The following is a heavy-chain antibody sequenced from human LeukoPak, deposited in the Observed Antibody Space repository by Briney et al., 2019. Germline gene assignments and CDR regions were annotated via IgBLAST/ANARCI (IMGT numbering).Heavy chain of an antibody. V-gene: IGHV3-30*03. D-gene: IGHD3-22*01. J-gene: IGHJ4*02. CDR1: GFTFSDYG. CDR2: ISYDGSNK. Sequence: GGSLRLSCAASGFTFSDYGMHWVRQAPGKGLEWVAVISYDGSNKYYADSVKGRFTISRDNSKNTLYLQMNSLRAEDTAVYYCARDVVYYYDSSGYSYFDYWGQGTLVTVSS. CDR3: ARDVVYYYDSSGYSYFDY.